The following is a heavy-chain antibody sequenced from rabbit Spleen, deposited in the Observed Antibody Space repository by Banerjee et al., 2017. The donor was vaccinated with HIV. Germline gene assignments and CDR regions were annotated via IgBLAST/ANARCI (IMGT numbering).Heavy chain of an antibody. Sequence: QSLEESGGDLVKPGASLTLTCTASGVSFSFSDYMCWVRQAPGKGLEWIACIDTGSSGFTYFATWAKGRFTCSKTSSTTVTLQMTRLTAADTATYFCARDTSSSFSSYGMDLWGPGTLVTVS. V-gene: IGHV1S40*01. CDR3: ARDTSSSFSSYGMDL. CDR2: IDTGSSGFT. CDR1: GVSFSFSDY. J-gene: IGHJ6*01. D-gene: IGHD1-1*01.